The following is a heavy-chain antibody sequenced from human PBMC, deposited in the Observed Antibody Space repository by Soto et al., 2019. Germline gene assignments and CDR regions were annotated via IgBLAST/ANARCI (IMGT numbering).Heavy chain of an antibody. J-gene: IGHJ5*02. CDR3: ARWAHHEGHFDP. D-gene: IGHD3-16*01. V-gene: IGHV6-1*01. CDR1: GDSVASNSAA. Sequence: SQTLSLTCAISGDSVASNSAAWNWIRQSPSRGLEWLGRTYYRSKWYNDHAISVKGRLTISPDTSKNQFALHVNSVTPEDTAVYYCARWAHHEGHFDPWGQGTQVTVSS. CDR2: TYYRSKWYN.